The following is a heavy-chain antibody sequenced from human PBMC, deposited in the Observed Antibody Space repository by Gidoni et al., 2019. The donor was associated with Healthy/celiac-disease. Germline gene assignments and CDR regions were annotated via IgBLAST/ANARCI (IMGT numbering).Heavy chain of an antibody. D-gene: IGHD3-22*01. CDR1: GGTFSSYA. J-gene: IGHJ3*02. CDR2: IIPIFGTA. Sequence: QVQLVQSGAEVKKPGSSVKVSCKASGGTFSSYAISWVRQAPGQGLEWMGGIIPIFGTANYAQKFQGRVTITADKSTSTAYMELSSLRSEDTAVYYCARDTGAYYYDSSGYYLGAFDIWGQGTMVTVSS. V-gene: IGHV1-69*06. CDR3: ARDTGAYYYDSSGYYLGAFDI.